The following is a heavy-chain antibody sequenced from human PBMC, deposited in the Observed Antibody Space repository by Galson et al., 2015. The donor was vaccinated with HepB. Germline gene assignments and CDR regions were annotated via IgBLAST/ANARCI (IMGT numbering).Heavy chain of an antibody. CDR1: GFTFSNYA. V-gene: IGHV3-30-3*01. Sequence: SLRLSCAASGFTFSNYAMNWVRQAPGKGLEWVAGISYGGSNTYYPDSVKGRFTISRDNSRNTLSLQVNSLRAEDTAVYYCARTGAGDDGGRYLLHSDCWGQGTLVTVSS. CDR3: ARTGAGDDGGRYLLHSDC. J-gene: IGHJ4*02. CDR2: ISYGGSNT. D-gene: IGHD1-26*01.